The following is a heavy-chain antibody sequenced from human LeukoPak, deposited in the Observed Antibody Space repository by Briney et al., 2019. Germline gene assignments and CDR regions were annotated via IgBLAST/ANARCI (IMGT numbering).Heavy chain of an antibody. CDR3: ARGGRSYSSSWTRWFDP. CDR2: TNHSGST. CDR1: GGSFSGYY. D-gene: IGHD6-13*01. J-gene: IGHJ5*02. Sequence: SETLSLTCAVYGGSFSGYYWSWIRQPPGKGLEWIGETNHSGSTNYNPSLKSRVTISVDTSKNQFSLKLSSVTAADTAVYYCARGGRSYSSSWTRWFDPWGQGTLVTVSS. V-gene: IGHV4-34*01.